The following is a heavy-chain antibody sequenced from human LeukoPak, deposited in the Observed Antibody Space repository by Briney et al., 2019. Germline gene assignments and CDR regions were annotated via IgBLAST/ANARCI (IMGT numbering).Heavy chain of an antibody. J-gene: IGHJ4*02. D-gene: IGHD6-19*01. V-gene: IGHV3-53*01. Sequence: PGGSLRLSCAASGFTVSNTYMSWVRQAPGKGLEWVSLIYSGGGTYSADSVKGRFTISRDNSKNTLYLQMNSLRAEDTAVYYCAKGLTPYSSGWYGGGYYFDYWGQGTLVTVSS. CDR1: GFTVSNTY. CDR3: AKGLTPYSSGWYGGGYYFDY. CDR2: IYSGGGT.